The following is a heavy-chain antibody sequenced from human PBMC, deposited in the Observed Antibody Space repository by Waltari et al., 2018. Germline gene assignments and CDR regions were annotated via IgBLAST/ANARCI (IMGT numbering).Heavy chain of an antibody. D-gene: IGHD6-19*01. Sequence: QVQLQQSGPGQVKPSETLSLTCAVSGGSLRRGDYWGWIRQPLGKGLEGIGSVSQSGSTYYNPSLKSRVTISIHMSKHQFSLELRSVTAADTAVYFCASDLGGTAVATDAFDIWGQGTMVIVSS. CDR3: ASDLGGTAVATDAFDI. CDR1: GGSLRRGDY. J-gene: IGHJ3*02. CDR2: VSQSGST. V-gene: IGHV4-38-2*01.